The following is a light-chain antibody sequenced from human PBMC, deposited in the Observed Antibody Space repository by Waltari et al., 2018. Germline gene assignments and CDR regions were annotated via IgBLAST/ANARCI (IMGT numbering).Light chain of an antibody. CDR1: QSVSSY. Sequence: EIVLTQSPATLSLSPGERATLSCRAGQSVSSYLAWYPQKPGQAPRPLIYDISDRATGIPARFSGSGSGTDFTLTISSLEPEDFAVYYCQQRNTWPWTFGQGTKVEIK. J-gene: IGKJ1*01. CDR3: QQRNTWPWT. V-gene: IGKV3-11*01. CDR2: DIS.